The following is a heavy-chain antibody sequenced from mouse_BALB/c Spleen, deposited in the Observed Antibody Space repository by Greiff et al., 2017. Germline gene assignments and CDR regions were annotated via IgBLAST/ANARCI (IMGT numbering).Heavy chain of an antibody. J-gene: IGHJ4*01. Sequence: DVQLVESGGGLVKPGGSLKLSCAASGFTFSDYYMYWVRQTPEKRLEWVATISDGGSYTYYPDSVKGRFTISRDNAKNNLYLQMSSLKSEDTAMYYCARADGYGGYAMDYWGQGTSVTVSS. CDR2: ISDGGSYT. CDR3: ARADGYGGYAMDY. D-gene: IGHD2-2*01. CDR1: GFTFSDYY. V-gene: IGHV5-4*02.